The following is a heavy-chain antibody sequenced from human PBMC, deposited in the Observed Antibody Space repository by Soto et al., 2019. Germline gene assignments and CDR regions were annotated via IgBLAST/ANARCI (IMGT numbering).Heavy chain of an antibody. Sequence: EPQLLESGGGVGHPGGSLRLSCAASGFTFSSYAISWVRQAPGKGLEGVAPRSGMCGSTNYADSVRARSTTPRDNSEKTVNLQVNGVRAVDTDVYYCAKFYCISIMCQVPAARSAGGFGIWGQGTLVTVS. D-gene: IGHD2-2*01. V-gene: IGHV3-23*01. CDR3: AKFYCISIMCQVPAARSAGGFGI. CDR1: GFTFSSYA. CDR2: RSGMCGST. J-gene: IGHJ3*02.